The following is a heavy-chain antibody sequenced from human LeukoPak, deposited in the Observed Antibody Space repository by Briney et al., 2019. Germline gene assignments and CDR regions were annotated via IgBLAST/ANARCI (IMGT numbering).Heavy chain of an antibody. CDR3: AQDGRQPPYNYYMDV. CDR1: GFSFSSHG. V-gene: IGHV3-23*01. CDR2: IIGTGST. J-gene: IGHJ6*03. Sequence: QAGGSLRLSCAASGFSFSSHGMSWVRQAQGKGLEWVSGIIGTGSTYYADSVKGRFTISRDNSKNTLYLQMNSLRAEDTAIYYCAQDGRQPPYNYYMDVWAKGTTVTISS.